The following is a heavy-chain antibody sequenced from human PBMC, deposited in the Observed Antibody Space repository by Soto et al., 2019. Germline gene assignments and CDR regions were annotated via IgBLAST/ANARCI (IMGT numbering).Heavy chain of an antibody. J-gene: IGHJ5*02. CDR3: ARDRRDWFDP. CDR1: GGSISSGGYY. V-gene: IGHV4-31*03. Sequence: PSETLSLTCTVSGGSISSGGYYWCWIRQHPGKGLEYIGYIHNSGTTYYNPSLQSRVTISMDTSKNHFSLKLSSVTAADTAVYYCARDRRDWFDPWGQGTLVTVSS. CDR2: IHNSGTT.